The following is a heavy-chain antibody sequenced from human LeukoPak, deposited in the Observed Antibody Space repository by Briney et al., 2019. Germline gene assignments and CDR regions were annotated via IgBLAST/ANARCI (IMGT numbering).Heavy chain of an antibody. Sequence: SETLSLTCTVSGGSISSHYWSWIRQPPGKGLEWIGYIYYSGSTNYNPSLKSRVTISVDTSKNQFSLKLSSVTAADTAVYYCARYSGSYYPCFDYWGQGTLVTVSA. CDR2: IYYSGST. J-gene: IGHJ4*02. CDR1: GGSISSHY. D-gene: IGHD1-26*01. CDR3: ARYSGSYYPCFDY. V-gene: IGHV4-59*11.